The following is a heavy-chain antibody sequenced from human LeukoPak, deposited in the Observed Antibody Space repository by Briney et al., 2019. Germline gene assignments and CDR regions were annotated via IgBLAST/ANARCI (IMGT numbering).Heavy chain of an antibody. D-gene: IGHD3-22*01. CDR2: INPNSGVI. Sequence: ASVKVSCKASGYSFTGYYMHWVRQAPGLGLEWMGWINPNSGVINYAQKFQGRVTMTRNTSMSTVYMELTRLRSDDTAVYYCARGDYYDSSGYLDSRNNWFDPWGQGTLVTVSS. J-gene: IGHJ5*02. CDR3: ARGDYYDSSGYLDSRNNWFDP. CDR1: GYSFTGYY. V-gene: IGHV1-2*02.